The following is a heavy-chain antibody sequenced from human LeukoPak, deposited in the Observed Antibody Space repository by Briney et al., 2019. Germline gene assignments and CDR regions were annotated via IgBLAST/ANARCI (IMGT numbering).Heavy chain of an antibody. V-gene: IGHV3-7*01. CDR2: IKEDGSEK. Sequence: GGSLRLSCAVFGFTFSSYWMSWVRQAPGKGLEWVANIKEDGSEKYYVDSVKGRFTISRDNSKNTLYLQMNSLRAEDTAVYYCAKDPWSHYDILTGYSDDAFDIWGQGTMVTVS. CDR1: GFTFSSYW. J-gene: IGHJ3*02. CDR3: AKDPWSHYDILTGYSDDAFDI. D-gene: IGHD3-9*01.